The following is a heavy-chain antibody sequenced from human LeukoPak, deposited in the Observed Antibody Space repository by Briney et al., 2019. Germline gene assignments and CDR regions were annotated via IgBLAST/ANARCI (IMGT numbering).Heavy chain of an antibody. D-gene: IGHD5-18*01. CDR2: IIPIFGTA. J-gene: IGHJ4*02. V-gene: IGHV1-69*13. Sequence: SVKVSCKASGGTFSSYAISWVRQTPGQGLEWMGGIIPIFGTANYAQKFQGRVTITADESTSTAYMELSSLRSEDTAVYYCAREDTAMVLFDYWGQGTLVTVSS. CDR1: GGTFSSYA. CDR3: AREDTAMVLFDY.